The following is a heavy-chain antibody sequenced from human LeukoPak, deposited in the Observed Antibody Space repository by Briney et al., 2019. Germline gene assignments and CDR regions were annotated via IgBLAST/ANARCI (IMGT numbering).Heavy chain of an antibody. J-gene: IGHJ3*02. D-gene: IGHD5-18*01. CDR3: ARRELLGYSYGLRTFNI. V-gene: IGHV3-66*04. CDR2: IYSGGIYNDGTT. CDR1: GFTVSSNY. Sequence: GGSLRLSCAASGFTVSSNYMSWVRQAPGKGLEWVSVIYSGGIYNDGTTNYGDSVKGRFTISRDNSKNTLYLQVNSLRAEDTAVYYCARRELLGYSYGLRTFNIWGQGTTVTVSS.